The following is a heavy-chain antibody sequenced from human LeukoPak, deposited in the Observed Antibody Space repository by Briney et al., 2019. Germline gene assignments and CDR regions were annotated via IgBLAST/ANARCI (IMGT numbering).Heavy chain of an antibody. CDR1: GFTFSRYE. D-gene: IGHD2-15*01. V-gene: IGHV3-48*03. CDR2: ISGSGAPI. Sequence: GGSLRLSCEVSGFTFSRYEMNWVRQAPGKGLEWISFISGSGAPIYYADSVKGRFTISRDNAKNSLYLQMNSLRAEDTAVYYCARDYIGDGVVVADQHDAFDIWGQGTMVTVSS. CDR3: ARDYIGDGVVVADQHDAFDI. J-gene: IGHJ3*02.